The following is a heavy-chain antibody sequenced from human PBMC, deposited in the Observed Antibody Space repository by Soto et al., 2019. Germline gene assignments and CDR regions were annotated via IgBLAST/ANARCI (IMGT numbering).Heavy chain of an antibody. CDR3: ARGKENYDFWSGYYKDYYYGMDV. CDR1: GGTFSSYA. Sequence: QVQLVQSGAEVKKPGSSVKVSCKASGGTFSSYAISWVRQAPGQGLAWMGGIIPIFGTANYAQKFQGRVTITADESTSTAYMELSSLRSEDTAVYYCARGKENYDFWSGYYKDYYYGMDVW. CDR2: IIPIFGTA. J-gene: IGHJ6*01. D-gene: IGHD3-3*01. V-gene: IGHV1-69*01.